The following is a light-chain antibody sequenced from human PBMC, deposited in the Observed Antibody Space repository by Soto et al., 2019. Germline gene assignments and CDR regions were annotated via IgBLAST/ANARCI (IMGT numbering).Light chain of an antibody. J-gene: IGKJ5*01. CDR2: KAS. CDR1: QTISSW. Sequence: DIQMTQSHTTLSGSVGYRVTITCPASQTISSWLAWYQQKPGKAPKLLIYKASTLKSGVPSRFSGSGSGTEFTLTISSLQPDDFAVYYCQQYSNWPPITFGQGTRLEI. V-gene: IGKV1-5*03. CDR3: QQYSNWPPIT.